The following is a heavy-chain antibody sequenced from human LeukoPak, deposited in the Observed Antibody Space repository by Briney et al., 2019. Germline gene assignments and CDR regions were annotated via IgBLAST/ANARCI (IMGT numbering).Heavy chain of an antibody. CDR1: GGSFSGYY. CDR2: INHSGST. D-gene: IGHD2-2*01. CDR3: ARGQTSCYFVWFDP. J-gene: IGHJ5*02. Sequence: SETLSLTCAVYGGSFSGYYWSWIRQPPGKGLEWIGEINHSGSTNYNPSLKSRVTISVDTSKNQFSLKLSSVTAADTAVYYCARGQTSCYFVWFDPWGQGTLVTVSS. V-gene: IGHV4-34*01.